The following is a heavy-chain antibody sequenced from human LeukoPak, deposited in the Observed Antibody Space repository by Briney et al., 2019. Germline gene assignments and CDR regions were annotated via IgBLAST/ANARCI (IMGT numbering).Heavy chain of an antibody. D-gene: IGHD3-16*01. CDR1: GGSISSYY. V-gene: IGHV4-59*01. J-gene: IGHJ5*02. Sequence: PSETLSLTYTVSGGSISSYYWSWIRQPPGKGLEWIGYIYYSGSTNYNPSLKSRVTISVDTSKNQFSLKLSSVTAADTAVYYCARGGGGIWFDPWGQGTLVTVSS. CDR2: IYYSGST. CDR3: ARGGGGIWFDP.